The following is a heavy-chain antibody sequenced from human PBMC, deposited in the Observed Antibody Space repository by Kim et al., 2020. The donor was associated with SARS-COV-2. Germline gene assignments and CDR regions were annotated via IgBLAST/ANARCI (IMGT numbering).Heavy chain of an antibody. CDR2: ISAYNGNT. Sequence: ASVKVSCKPSGYSFTSYSITWVRQAPGQGLEWMGWISAYNGNTNYAQKVQGRVTMTTDTSTATAYMELRSLTSDDTAVYYCARVDCSSTSCYHPWGQGTVVTVSS. CDR1: GYSFTSYS. J-gene: IGHJ5*02. D-gene: IGHD2-2*01. CDR3: ARVDCSSTSCYHP. V-gene: IGHV1-18*01.